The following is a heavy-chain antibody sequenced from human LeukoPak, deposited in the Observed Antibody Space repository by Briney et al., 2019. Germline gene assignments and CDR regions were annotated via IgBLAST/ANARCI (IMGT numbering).Heavy chain of an antibody. CDR3: ARWYYSGSGTYIDY. V-gene: IGHV3-21*01. J-gene: IGHJ4*02. CDR1: GFTFSTYS. CDR2: ISGTSSSYI. D-gene: IGHD3-10*01. Sequence: PGGSLRLSCAASGFTFSTYSMNWVRQAPGKGLEWASCISGTSSSYIYYADSVKGRFTISRDNAKNSLYLQMNSLRAEDTAVYYCARWYYSGSGTYIDYWGQGTLVTVSS.